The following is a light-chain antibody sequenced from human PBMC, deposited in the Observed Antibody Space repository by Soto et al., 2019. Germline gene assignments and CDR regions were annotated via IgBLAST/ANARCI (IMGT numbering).Light chain of an antibody. Sequence: EIVITQSPATLSVSSGERATLSGRASQSVSSNLAWYQQNPGQSPRLLIYGASTRATGIPARFSGSGSGTQFTLTISSLQSEDFAVYYCQQYNNWPPAWTFGQGTKVDIK. J-gene: IGKJ1*01. CDR1: QSVSSN. CDR3: QQYNNWPPAWT. V-gene: IGKV3-15*01. CDR2: GAS.